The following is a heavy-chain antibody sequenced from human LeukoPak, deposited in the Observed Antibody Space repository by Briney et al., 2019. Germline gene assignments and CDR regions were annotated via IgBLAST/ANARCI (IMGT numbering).Heavy chain of an antibody. Sequence: GGSLRLSCAASGFTFNIYSMNWVRQAPGKGLEWVSSISNSNTFYADSVKGRFTISRDNAKISLFLQMNSLRVDDTAVYYCARALRFDPDAFDIWGLGTMVTVSS. J-gene: IGHJ3*02. CDR1: GFTFNIYS. CDR3: ARALRFDPDAFDI. CDR2: ISNSNT. V-gene: IGHV3-21*01.